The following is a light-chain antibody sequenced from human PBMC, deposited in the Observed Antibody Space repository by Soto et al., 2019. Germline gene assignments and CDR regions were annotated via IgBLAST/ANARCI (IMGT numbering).Light chain of an antibody. J-gene: IGKJ5*01. CDR2: GAS. CDR1: QSVSNTY. Sequence: EFVLTQPPGTLSLSPGERATLSCRASQSVSNTYLAWYQQKPGQAPRVLIYGASSRATGIPDRFSGSGSGTDFTLTISRLEPEDFAVYYCQKYDNSPLITFGQGTRLEIK. CDR3: QKYDNSPLIT. V-gene: IGKV3-20*01.